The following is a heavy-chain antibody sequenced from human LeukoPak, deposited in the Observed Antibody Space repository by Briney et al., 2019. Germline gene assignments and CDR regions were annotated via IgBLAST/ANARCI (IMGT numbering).Heavy chain of an antibody. CDR2: LNPQTGDT. J-gene: IGHJ4*02. D-gene: IGHD5-12*01. V-gene: IGHV1-2*02. Sequence: ASVKVSCKASGYAFSAYYMHWVRQAPGQGLEWMGWLNPQTGDTHFAQKFQGRVTMTRDTSISTAYMELSRLRSDDTAVYYCARDGIVATLYWGQGTLVTVSS. CDR3: ARDGIVATLY. CDR1: GYAFSAYY.